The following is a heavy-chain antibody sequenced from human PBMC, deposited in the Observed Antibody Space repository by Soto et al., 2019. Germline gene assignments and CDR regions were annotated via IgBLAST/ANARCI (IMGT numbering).Heavy chain of an antibody. CDR2: ISHRGST. V-gene: IGHV4-30-2*01. CDR3: ASGGLLPDY. J-gene: IGHJ4*02. Sequence: QLQLQESGSGLVKPSQTLSLTCAVSGGSTSSGGYSWSWLRQPPGKGLEWIGYISHRGSTYYNPTLKRGDTISVDTAKHHFSLRLRSVPAADTAVYYCASGGLLPDYWGQGTLVTVSS. CDR1: GGSTSSGGYS. D-gene: IGHD6-19*01.